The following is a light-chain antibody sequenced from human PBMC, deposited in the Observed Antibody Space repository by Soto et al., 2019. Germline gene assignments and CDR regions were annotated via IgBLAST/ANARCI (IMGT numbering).Light chain of an antibody. CDR1: QDISTW. Sequence: DVQMTQSPSSVSASVGDRVTITCRASQDISTWLAWYQQKPGKAPSLLIYGASNLQRGVPSRFSGRGSGTEFTLTISSLQPEDFATYYCLQDYNYPRTFGQGTKVEIK. J-gene: IGKJ1*01. V-gene: IGKV1-12*01. CDR3: LQDYNYPRT. CDR2: GAS.